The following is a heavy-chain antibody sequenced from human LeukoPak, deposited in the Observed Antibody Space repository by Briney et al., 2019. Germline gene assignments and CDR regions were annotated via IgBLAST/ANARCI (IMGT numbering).Heavy chain of an antibody. CDR1: GFTFSSYA. CDR3: ANKLRFLDRYFDY. D-gene: IGHD3-3*01. J-gene: IGHJ4*02. CDR2: ISGSGGST. V-gene: IGHV3-23*01. Sequence: QAGGSLRLSCAASGFTFSSYAMSWVRQAPGKGLEWVSAISGSGGSTYYADSVKGRFTISRDNSKNTLYLQMNSLRAEDTAVYYCANKLRFLDRYFDYWGQGTLVTVSS.